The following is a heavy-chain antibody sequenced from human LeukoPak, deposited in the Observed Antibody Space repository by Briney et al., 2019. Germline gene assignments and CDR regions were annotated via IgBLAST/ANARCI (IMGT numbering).Heavy chain of an antibody. J-gene: IGHJ5*02. Sequence: GASVKVSCKASGNTFTNNGISWVRQAPGQGLEWMGGIIPIFGTANYAQKFQGRVTMTRDTSISTAYMELSRLRSDDTAVYYCARSDWFDPWGQGTLVTVSS. CDR1: GNTFTNNG. V-gene: IGHV1-69*05. CDR3: ARSDWFDP. CDR2: IIPIFGTA.